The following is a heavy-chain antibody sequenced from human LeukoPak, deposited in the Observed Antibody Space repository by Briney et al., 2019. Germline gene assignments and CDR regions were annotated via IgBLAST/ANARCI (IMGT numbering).Heavy chain of an antibody. Sequence: GGSLRLSCAASGFTFSNYTMNWVRQAPGKGLEWVSSISSRSSYIYYADSVKGRFTISRDNAKNSLYLQMNSLRAEDTAVYYCAREDGYNQRGDAFDIWGQGTMVTVSS. CDR3: AREDGYNQRGDAFDI. V-gene: IGHV3-21*01. CDR2: ISSRSSYI. CDR1: GFTFSNYT. D-gene: IGHD5-24*01. J-gene: IGHJ3*02.